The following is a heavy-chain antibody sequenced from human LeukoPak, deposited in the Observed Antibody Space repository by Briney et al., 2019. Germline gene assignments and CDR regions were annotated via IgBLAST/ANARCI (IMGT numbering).Heavy chain of an antibody. J-gene: IGHJ4*02. CDR2: INPNRGGT. CDR3: AIWSRNWYYDSSGQYFDY. D-gene: IGHD3-22*01. CDR1: GYTFTGYY. V-gene: IGHV1-2*06. Sequence: ASVKVSCKASGYTFTGYYMHWVRQAPGQGLEWMGRINPNRGGTNYAQKFQGRVTMTRDTSISTAYMELSRLRSDDTAVYYCAIWSRNWYYDSSGQYFDYWGQGTLVTVSS.